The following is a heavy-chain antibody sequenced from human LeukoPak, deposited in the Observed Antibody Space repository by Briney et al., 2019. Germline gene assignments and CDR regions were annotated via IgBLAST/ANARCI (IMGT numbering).Heavy chain of an antibody. CDR1: GYTFTSYY. J-gene: IGHJ4*02. D-gene: IGHD3-22*01. CDR3: ARDSDYYDSSGYLPQYYFDY. Sequence: ASVKVSCKASGYTFTSYYMHWVGQAPGQGLEWMGIINPSGGSTSYAQKFQGRVTMTRDTSTSTVYMELSSLRSEDTAVYYCARDSDYYDSSGYLPQYYFDYWGQGTLVTVSS. V-gene: IGHV1-46*01. CDR2: INPSGGST.